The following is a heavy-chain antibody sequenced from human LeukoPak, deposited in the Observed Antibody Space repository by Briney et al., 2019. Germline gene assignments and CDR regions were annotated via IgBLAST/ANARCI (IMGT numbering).Heavy chain of an antibody. V-gene: IGHV3-33*01. CDR3: ARDGGIQLWWCDY. D-gene: IGHD5-18*01. J-gene: IGHJ4*02. CDR1: GFTFSSYG. Sequence: PGRSLRLSCAASGFTFSSYGMHWVRQAPGKGLEWVAVIWYDGSNKYYADSVKGRFTISRDNSKNTLYLQMNSLRAEDTAVHYCARDGGIQLWWCDYWGQGTLVTVSS. CDR2: IWYDGSNK.